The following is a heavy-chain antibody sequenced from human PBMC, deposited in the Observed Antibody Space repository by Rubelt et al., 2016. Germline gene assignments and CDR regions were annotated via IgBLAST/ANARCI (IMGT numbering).Heavy chain of an antibody. J-gene: IGHJ4*02. Sequence: QVQLQESGPGLVKPSETLSLTCTVSGGSISSYYWSWIRQPPGKGLEWIGYIYYSGSTNYNPSLKSRVTISVDTSKDQFSLKLSSVTAADTAVYYCARLPHTAMVYFDYWGQGTLVTVSS. V-gene: IGHV4-59*01. D-gene: IGHD5-18*01. CDR2: IYYSGST. CDR3: ARLPHTAMVYFDY. CDR1: GGSISSYY.